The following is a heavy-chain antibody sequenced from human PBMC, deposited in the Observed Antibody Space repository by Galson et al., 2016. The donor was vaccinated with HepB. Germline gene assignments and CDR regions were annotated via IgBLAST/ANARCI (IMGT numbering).Heavy chain of an antibody. J-gene: IGHJ5*02. CDR1: GGSISPYY. V-gene: IGHV4-59*08. CDR2: IYYIGST. D-gene: IGHD3-22*01. CDR3: ARRRNYYDSSGYYYDYFDP. Sequence: SETLSLTCTVSGGSISPYYWSWIRQPPGKGLEWIGCIYYIGSTNYNPSLRSQATISVDTSRNQFSLRLSSVTAADTAVYYCARRRNYYDSSGYYYDYFDPWGRGTLVNVSS.